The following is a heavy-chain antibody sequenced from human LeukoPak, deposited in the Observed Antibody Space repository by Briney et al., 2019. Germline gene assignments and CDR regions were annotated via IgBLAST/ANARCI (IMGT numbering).Heavy chain of an antibody. Sequence: PGGSLRLSCAASGFTFSSYAMHWVRQAPGKGLEWVAVISYDGSNKYYADSVKGRFTISRDNSKNTLYLQMNSLRAEDTAVYYCAKAEQQLVYYYYGMDVWGQGTTVTVSS. CDR3: AKAEQQLVYYYYGMDV. J-gene: IGHJ6*02. CDR1: GFTFSSYA. V-gene: IGHV3-30-3*01. D-gene: IGHD6-13*01. CDR2: ISYDGSNK.